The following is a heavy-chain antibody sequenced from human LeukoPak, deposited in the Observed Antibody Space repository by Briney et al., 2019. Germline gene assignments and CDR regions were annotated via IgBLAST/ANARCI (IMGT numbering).Heavy chain of an antibody. D-gene: IGHD3-3*01. V-gene: IGHV4-39*01. CDR3: ARQGLRFLEWLDP. J-gene: IGHJ5*02. Sequence: TSETLSLTCTVSDDSISTSVYYWGWIRQPPGKVLEWIGNVDYRGSTYYNPSLKSRVTMSVDTSKNQLSLKLSSVTAADTAVYYCARQGLRFLEWLDPWGQGTLVTVSS. CDR1: DDSISTSVYY. CDR2: VDYRGST.